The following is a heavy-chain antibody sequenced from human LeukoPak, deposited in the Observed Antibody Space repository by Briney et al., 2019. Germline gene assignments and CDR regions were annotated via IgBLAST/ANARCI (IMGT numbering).Heavy chain of an antibody. CDR2: INPSGGST. J-gene: IGHJ5*02. CDR3: ARQLRFGGGGFDP. CDR1: GYTFTSYY. D-gene: IGHD3-10*01. V-gene: IGHV1-46*01. Sequence: APVKVSCKASGYTFTSYYMHWVRQAPGQGLEWMGIINPSGGSTSYAQKFQGRVTMTRDMSTSTVCMELSSLRSEDTAVYYCARQLRFGGGGFDPWGQGTLVTVSS.